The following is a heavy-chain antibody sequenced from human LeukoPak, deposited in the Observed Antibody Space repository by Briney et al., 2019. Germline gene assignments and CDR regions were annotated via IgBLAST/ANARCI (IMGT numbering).Heavy chain of an antibody. V-gene: IGHV5-51*01. J-gene: IGHJ3*02. D-gene: IGHD4-17*01. CDR1: GYSFTSYW. Sequence: GESLKISCKGSGYSFTSYWIGWVRQMPGKGLEWIGIIYPGDSDTRYSPSFQGQVTISADKSISTAYLQWSSLKASDTAMYYCATKNDYGDYHDAFDIWGQGTMVTVSS. CDR2: IYPGDSDT. CDR3: ATKNDYGDYHDAFDI.